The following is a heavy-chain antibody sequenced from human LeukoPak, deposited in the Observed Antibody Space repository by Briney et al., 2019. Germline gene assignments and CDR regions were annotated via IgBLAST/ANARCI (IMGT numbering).Heavy chain of an antibody. J-gene: IGHJ3*02. CDR1: GFTFSTYN. Sequence: PGGSLRLSCAASGFTFSTYNMNWVRQAPDRGLEWVSSIGGSSRHIYYADSLKGRFTISRDNAKNSLYLQMNSLRAEDTAVYYCARAILGLIAFDIWGQGTMVTVSS. CDR2: IGGSSRHI. V-gene: IGHV3-21*01. CDR3: ARAILGLIAFDI. D-gene: IGHD3-16*01.